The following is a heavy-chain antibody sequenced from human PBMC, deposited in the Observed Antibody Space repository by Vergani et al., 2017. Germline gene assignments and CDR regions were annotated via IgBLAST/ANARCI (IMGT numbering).Heavy chain of an antibody. D-gene: IGHD3-22*01. V-gene: IGHV3-30-3*01. Sequence: QVQLVESGGGVVQPGRSLRLSCAASGFTFSSYAMHWVRQAPGKGLEWVAVISYDGSNKYYADSVKGRFTISRDNSKNTLYLQMNSLRAEDTAVYYCARELSITMIVGVNRDAFDVWGQGTMVTVSS. CDR3: ARELSITMIVGVNRDAFDV. CDR2: ISYDGSNK. J-gene: IGHJ3*01. CDR1: GFTFSSYA.